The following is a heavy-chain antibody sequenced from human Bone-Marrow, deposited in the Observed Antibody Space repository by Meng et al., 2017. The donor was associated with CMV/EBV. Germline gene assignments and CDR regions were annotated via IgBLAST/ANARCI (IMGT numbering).Heavy chain of an antibody. CDR2: ISSSGSTI. CDR3: ARDGVVVPAADVVWFDP. V-gene: IGHV3-48*04. CDR1: GFTFSSYS. Sequence: GGSLRLSCAASGFTFSSYSMNWVRQAPGKGLEWVSYISSSGSTIYYADSVKGRFTISRDNAKNSLYLQMNSLRAEDTAVYYCARDGVVVPAADVVWFDPWGQGTLVTVSS. J-gene: IGHJ5*02. D-gene: IGHD2-2*01.